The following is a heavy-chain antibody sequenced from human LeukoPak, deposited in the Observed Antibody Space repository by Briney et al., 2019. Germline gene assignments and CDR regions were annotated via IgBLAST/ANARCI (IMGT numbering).Heavy chain of an antibody. CDR1: GGSISSSSYY. Sequence: PSETLSLPCTVSGGSISSSSYYWGWIRQPPGKGLEWIGCIYYSGSTYYNPSLKSRVTKSVDTSKNQFSLKLSSVTAADTAVYYCAKAPRGFGGVKALYFDYWGQGTLVTVSS. D-gene: IGHD3-16*01. CDR2: IYYSGST. J-gene: IGHJ4*02. V-gene: IGHV4-39*01. CDR3: AKAPRGFGGVKALYFDY.